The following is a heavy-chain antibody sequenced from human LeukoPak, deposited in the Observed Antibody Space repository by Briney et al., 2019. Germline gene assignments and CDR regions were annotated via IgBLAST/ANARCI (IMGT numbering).Heavy chain of an antibody. Sequence: SETLSLTFTVSGGSISSYYWSWIRPPPGKGLEWIGYIYYSGSTNYNPSLKRRVTISVDTSKNQFSLKLSSVTAADTAVYYCARGNGVAFDIWGQGTMVTVSS. CDR2: IYYSGST. J-gene: IGHJ3*02. CDR1: GGSISSYY. CDR3: ARGNGVAFDI. V-gene: IGHV4-59*01. D-gene: IGHD2-8*01.